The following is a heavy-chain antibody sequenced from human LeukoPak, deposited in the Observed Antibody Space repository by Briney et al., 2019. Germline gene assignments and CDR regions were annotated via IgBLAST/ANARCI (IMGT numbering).Heavy chain of an antibody. Sequence: ASVKVSCKASGYTFTSYGISWVRQAPGQGLEWMGWISDYNGNTNYAQKLQGRVTMTTDTSTSTAYMELRSLRSDDTAVYYCARVVVVVPALSYYYYMDVWGKGTTVTVSS. J-gene: IGHJ6*03. CDR2: ISDYNGNT. CDR3: ARVVVVVPALSYYYYMDV. V-gene: IGHV1-18*01. D-gene: IGHD2-2*01. CDR1: GYTFTSYG.